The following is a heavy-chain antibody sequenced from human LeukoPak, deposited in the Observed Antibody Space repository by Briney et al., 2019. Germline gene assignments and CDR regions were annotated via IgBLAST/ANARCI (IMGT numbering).Heavy chain of an antibody. CDR3: ARLKAGN. V-gene: IGHV3-48*04. CDR1: GFTFSSYA. Sequence: SGGSLRLSCAASGFTFSSYAMSWVRQAPGKGLEWVSYISDRGDTIYYADSVKGRFTVSRDNANNSVSLQMNSLSADDTAVYYCARLKAGNWGPGTLVTVSS. J-gene: IGHJ4*02. CDR2: ISDRGDTI.